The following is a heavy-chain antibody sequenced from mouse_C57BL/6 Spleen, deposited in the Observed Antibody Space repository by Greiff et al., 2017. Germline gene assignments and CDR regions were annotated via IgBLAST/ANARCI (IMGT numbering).Heavy chain of an antibody. D-gene: IGHD2-4*01. CDR1: GFTFSSYA. CDR3: ARGGYYDYDGGYFDY. Sequence: EVQLVESGGGLVKPGGSLKLSCAASGFTFSSYAMSWVRQTPEKRLEWVATISDGGSYTYYPDNVKGRFTISRDNAKNNLYLQMSHLKSEDTAMYYCARGGYYDYDGGYFDYGGQGTTLTVSS. J-gene: IGHJ2*01. V-gene: IGHV5-4*01. CDR2: ISDGGSYT.